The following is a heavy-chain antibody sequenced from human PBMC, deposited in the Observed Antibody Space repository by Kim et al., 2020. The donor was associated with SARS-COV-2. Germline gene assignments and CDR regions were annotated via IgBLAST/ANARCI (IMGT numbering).Heavy chain of an antibody. V-gene: IGHV4-59*08. CDR3: ARRRYGFQYMDL. Sequence: SETLSLTCSVSGASMSDYFWTWVLRSPGRGLEWIGHVLYSGSTKYSPSLKSRVTISVDTSSSQFSLQLTSVSAADTAVYYCARRRYGFQYMDLWGKGTTVTVSS. J-gene: IGHJ6*03. CDR2: VLYSGST. D-gene: IGHD4-17*01. CDR1: GASMSDYF.